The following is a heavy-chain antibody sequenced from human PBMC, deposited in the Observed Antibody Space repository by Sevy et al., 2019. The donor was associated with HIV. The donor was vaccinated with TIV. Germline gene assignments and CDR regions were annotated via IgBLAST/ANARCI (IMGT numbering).Heavy chain of an antibody. Sequence: GGSLRLSCAASGFTFSSYWMSWVRQAPGKGLEWVANIKQDGSEKYYVDSVKGRFTIARDNAKNSLYLQMNSLRAEDTAVYYCAMDFADSGSSWSPDAFDIWGQGTMVTVSS. CDR3: AMDFADSGSSWSPDAFDI. V-gene: IGHV3-7*04. CDR1: GFTFSSYW. CDR2: IKQDGSEK. J-gene: IGHJ3*02. D-gene: IGHD6-13*01.